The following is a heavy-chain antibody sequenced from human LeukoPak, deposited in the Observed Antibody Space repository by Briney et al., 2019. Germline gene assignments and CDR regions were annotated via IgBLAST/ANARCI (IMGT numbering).Heavy chain of an antibody. CDR1: GFTFSSYW. J-gene: IGHJ4*02. CDR2: INSDGSST. V-gene: IGHV3-74*01. Sequence: GGSLRLFCAASGFTFSSYWMHWVRQAPGKGLVWVSRINSDGSSTSYADSVKGRFTISRDNAKNTLYLQMNSLRAEDTAVYYCAKQREGSSWSPDYWGQGTLVTVSS. D-gene: IGHD6-13*01. CDR3: AKQREGSSWSPDY.